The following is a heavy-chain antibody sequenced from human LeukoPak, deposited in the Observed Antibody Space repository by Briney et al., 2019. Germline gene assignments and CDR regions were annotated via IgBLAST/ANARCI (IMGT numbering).Heavy chain of an antibody. J-gene: IGHJ4*02. CDR1: GLTFSSYA. V-gene: IGHV3-30-3*01. Sequence: GGSLRLSCAASGLTFSSYAMHWVRQAPGKGLERVAVISYDGSNKYYADSVKGRFTISRDNSKNTLYLQTNSLRAEDTAMYYCATSRTFDYWGQGTLVTVSS. CDR2: ISYDGSNK. CDR3: ATSRTFDY. D-gene: IGHD1-1*01.